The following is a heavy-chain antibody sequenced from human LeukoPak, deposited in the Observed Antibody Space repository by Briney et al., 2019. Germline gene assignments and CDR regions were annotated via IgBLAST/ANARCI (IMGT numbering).Heavy chain of an antibody. D-gene: IGHD3-3*01. J-gene: IGHJ5*02. CDR1: GFTFSNYN. Sequence: GGSLRLSCAASGFTFSNYNMNWVRQAPGKGLEWVAFIRYDGSNKYYADSVKGRFTISRDNSKNTLYLQMNSLRAEDTAVYYCAKDLGYYDFWSGPHAPWGQGTLVTVSS. V-gene: IGHV3-30*02. CDR3: AKDLGYYDFWSGPHAP. CDR2: IRYDGSNK.